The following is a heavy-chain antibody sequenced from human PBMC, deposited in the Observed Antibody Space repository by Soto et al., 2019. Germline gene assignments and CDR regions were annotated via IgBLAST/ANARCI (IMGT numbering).Heavy chain of an antibody. D-gene: IGHD1-26*01. J-gene: IGHJ4*02. CDR1: GDTFSSFS. V-gene: IGHV1-69*01. CDR2: MIPFLVTP. CDR3: ATDQAGVVGASVY. Sequence: QVQLVQSGPEVKKPGSSVKVSCKASGDTFSSFSFSWVRQAPGQGLEWMAGMIPFLVTPNYAQKCQGRVTITADASTTTVYLELSSMRSDDTPMYYCATDQAGVVGASVYWGQGTLITVSS.